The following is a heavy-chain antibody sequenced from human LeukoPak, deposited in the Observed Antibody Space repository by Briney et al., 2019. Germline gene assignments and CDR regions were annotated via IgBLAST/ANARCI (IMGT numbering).Heavy chain of an antibody. CDR2: IYHSGST. CDR1: GYSISSGYY. CDR3: ARDKRYYDSSGYYSFDY. D-gene: IGHD3-22*01. J-gene: IGHJ4*02. V-gene: IGHV4-38-2*02. Sequence: SETLSLTCTVSGYSISSGYYWGWIRQPPGKGLEWIGSIYHSGSTYYNPSLKSRVTISVDTSKNQFSLKLSSVTAADTAVYHCARDKRYYDSSGYYSFDYWGQGTLVTVSS.